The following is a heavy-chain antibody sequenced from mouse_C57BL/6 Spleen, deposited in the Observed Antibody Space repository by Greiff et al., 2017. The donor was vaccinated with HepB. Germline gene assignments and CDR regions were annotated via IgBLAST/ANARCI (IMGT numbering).Heavy chain of an antibody. CDR3: ARAPTSYYAMDY. CDR2: INYDGSST. V-gene: IGHV5-16*01. CDR1: GFTFSDYY. J-gene: IGHJ4*01. Sequence: EVKLMESEGGLVQPGSSMKLSCTASGFTFSDYYMAWVRQVPEKGLEWVANINYDGSSTYYLDSLKSRFIISRDNAKNILYLQMSSLKSEDTATYYCARAPTSYYAMDYWGQGTSVTVSS.